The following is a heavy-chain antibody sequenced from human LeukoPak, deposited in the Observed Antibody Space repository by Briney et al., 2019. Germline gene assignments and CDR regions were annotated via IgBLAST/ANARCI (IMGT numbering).Heavy chain of an antibody. J-gene: IGHJ6*03. D-gene: IGHD6-6*01. CDR1: GYTFTSYG. CDR3: ARWIAALDPYCYYYYMDV. CDR2: ISAYNGNT. V-gene: IGHV1-18*01. Sequence: AASVKVSCKASGYTFTSYGISWVRQAPGQGLEWMGWISAYNGNTNYAQKLQGRVTMTTDTSTSTAYMELRSLRSDDTAVYYCARWIAALDPYCYYYYMDVWGKGTTVTVSS.